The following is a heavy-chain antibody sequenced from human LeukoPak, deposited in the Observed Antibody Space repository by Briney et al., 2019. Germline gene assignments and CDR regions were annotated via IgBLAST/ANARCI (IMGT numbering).Heavy chain of an antibody. CDR2: IWNYGSNK. CDR1: GFTFSSYG. CDR3: ARDGGDYDILTAPSGMGV. V-gene: IGHV3-33*01. Sequence: PGGSLRLSCAASGFTFSSYGMHWVRQAPGKGLEWVAVIWNYGSNKYYADSVKGRFTISRDNSKNTLYLQMNSLRAEDTAVYYCARDGGDYDILTAPSGMGVWGQGTTVTVSS. D-gene: IGHD3-9*01. J-gene: IGHJ6*02.